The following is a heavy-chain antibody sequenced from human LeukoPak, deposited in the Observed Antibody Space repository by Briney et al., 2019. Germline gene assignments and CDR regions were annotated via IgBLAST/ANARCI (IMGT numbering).Heavy chain of an antibody. V-gene: IGHV1-18*01. J-gene: IGHJ4*02. CDR1: GYTFTSYG. D-gene: IGHD1-26*01. CDR3: ARSPWEAGLYYFDY. Sequence: ASVKVSCKASGYTFTSYGISWVRQAPGQGLEWMGRISAYNGNTNYAQKLQGRVTMTTDTSTSTAYMELRSLRSDDTAVYYCARSPWEAGLYYFDYWGQGTLVTVSS. CDR2: ISAYNGNT.